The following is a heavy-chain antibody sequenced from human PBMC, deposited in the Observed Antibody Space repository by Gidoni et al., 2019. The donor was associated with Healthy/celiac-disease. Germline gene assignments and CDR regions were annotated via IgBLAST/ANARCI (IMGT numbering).Heavy chain of an antibody. V-gene: IGHV1-8*01. CDR2: MNPNSGNT. D-gene: IGHD1-26*01. CDR1: GSTFTRYE. J-gene: IGHJ4*02. CDR3: ARASGSYFWGGY. Sequence: QVQLVQSGAEVKKPGSSVKVSCKASGSTFTRYEISWVRQATGQGLEWMGWMNPNSGNTGYAQKFQGRVTMTRNTSISTAYMELSSLRSEDTAVYYCARASGSYFWGGYWGQGTLVTVSS.